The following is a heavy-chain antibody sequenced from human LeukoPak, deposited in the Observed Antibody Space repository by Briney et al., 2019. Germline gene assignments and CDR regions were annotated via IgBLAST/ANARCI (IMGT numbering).Heavy chain of an antibody. D-gene: IGHD4-23*01. CDR2: IKQDGSDK. CDR1: GFTFNTYR. CDR3: ARETTVITDTAWFDP. J-gene: IGHJ5*02. Sequence: PGGSLRLSCAASGFTFNTYRMSWVRQAPGKGLEWVANIKQDGSDKYYVDSVKGRFTISRDNAKNSLYLQMDSLRAEDTAVYYCARETTVITDTAWFDPWGQGTLVTVSS. V-gene: IGHV3-7*01.